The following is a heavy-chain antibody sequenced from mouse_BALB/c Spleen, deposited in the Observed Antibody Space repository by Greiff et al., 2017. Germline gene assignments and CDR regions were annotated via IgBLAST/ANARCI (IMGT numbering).Heavy chain of an antibody. Sequence: EVKLVESGGGLVQPGGSLRLSCATSGFTFTDYYMSWVRQPPGKALEWLGFIRNKANGYTTEYSASVKGRFTISRDNSQSILYLQMNTLRAEDSATYYCARDPPANSYWYFDVWGAGTTVTVSS. J-gene: IGHJ1*01. CDR2: IRNKANGYTT. D-gene: IGHD4-1*01. CDR3: ARDPPANSYWYFDV. CDR1: GFTFTDYY. V-gene: IGHV7-3*02.